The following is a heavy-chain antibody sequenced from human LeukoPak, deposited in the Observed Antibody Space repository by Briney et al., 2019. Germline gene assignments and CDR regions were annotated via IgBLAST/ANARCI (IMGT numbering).Heavy chain of an antibody. Sequence: SETLSLTCTVSGGSISSYYWSWIRQPAGKGLEWIGRIYTSGSTNYNPPLKSRVTISVDKSKNQFSLKLSSVTAADTAVYYCARDESKYSSGWYWFDPWGQGTLVTVSS. CDR3: ARDESKYSSGWYWFDP. CDR1: GGSISSYY. J-gene: IGHJ5*02. D-gene: IGHD6-19*01. CDR2: IYTSGST. V-gene: IGHV4-4*07.